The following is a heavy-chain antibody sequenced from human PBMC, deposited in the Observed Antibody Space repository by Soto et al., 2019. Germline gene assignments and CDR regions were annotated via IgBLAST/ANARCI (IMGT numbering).Heavy chain of an antibody. Sequence: QITLKESGPTLVKPTQTLTLTCSFSGFSLSTIGGAVGWIRQPPGKALEFLALVFWDDDKRYNPSLKSRLTITPHTSKIQVVLTMTNMHPVDTASYYSAHSFLFSGCYTLAPFASSGQGTLVIVSS. CDR2: VFWDDDK. D-gene: IGHD3-3*01. CDR1: GFSLSTIGGA. CDR3: AHSFLFSGCYTLAPFAS. V-gene: IGHV2-5*02. J-gene: IGHJ5*01.